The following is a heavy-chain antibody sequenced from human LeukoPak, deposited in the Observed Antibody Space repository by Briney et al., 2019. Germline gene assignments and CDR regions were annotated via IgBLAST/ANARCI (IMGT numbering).Heavy chain of an antibody. CDR3: ASVLARYWYFDL. J-gene: IGHJ2*01. CDR1: GFTFSSYG. V-gene: IGHV3-7*01. Sequence: LPGGSLRLSCAASGFTFSSYGMHWVRQAPGKGLEWVANIKQDGSEKNYVDSVKGRFTISRDNAKNSLYLQMNSLRAEDTAVYYCASVLARYWYFDLWGRGTLVTVSS. CDR2: IKQDGSEK. D-gene: IGHD5/OR15-5a*01.